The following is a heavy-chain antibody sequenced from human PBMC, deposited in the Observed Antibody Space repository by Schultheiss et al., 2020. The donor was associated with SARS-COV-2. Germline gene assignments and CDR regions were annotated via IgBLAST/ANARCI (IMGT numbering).Heavy chain of an antibody. CDR1: GYSFNTYW. J-gene: IGHJ4*02. Sequence: GGSLRLSCQGSGYSFNTYWIAWVRRMPGKGLEWMGRIDPSDSYTNYSPSFQGHVTISADKSISTAYLQWSSLKASDTAMYYCARLHSDSWSFDSWGQGTLVTVSS. CDR3: ARLHSDSWSFDS. CDR2: IDPSDSYT. D-gene: IGHD6-13*01. V-gene: IGHV5-10-1*01.